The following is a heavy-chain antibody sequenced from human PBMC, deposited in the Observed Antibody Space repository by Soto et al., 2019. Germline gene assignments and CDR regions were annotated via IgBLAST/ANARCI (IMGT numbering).Heavy chain of an antibody. CDR2: ISSSSSTI. V-gene: IGHV3-48*01. CDR1: GFTFSSYS. J-gene: IGHJ6*03. D-gene: IGHD3-3*01. Sequence: EVQLVESGGGLVQPGGSLRLSCAASGFTFSSYSMNWVRQAPGKGLEWVSYISSSSSTIYYADSVKGRFTISRDNAKNSLYLQMNSLRAEDMAVYYCARSGGDCWSGKLHYYYYMDVWGKGTTVTVSS. CDR3: ARSGGDCWSGKLHYYYYMDV.